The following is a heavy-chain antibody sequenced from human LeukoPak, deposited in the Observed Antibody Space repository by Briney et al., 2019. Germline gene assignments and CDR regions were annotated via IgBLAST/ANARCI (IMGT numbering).Heavy chain of an antibody. J-gene: IGHJ4*02. Sequence: GGSLRPSCAASGFAFSSYEMNWVRQAPGKGLEWVSKISSSGSAIYYADSVKGRFTISRDNAKSTLYLQLNSLRAEDTAVYYSARGGSLGYWGQGTLVTVSP. V-gene: IGHV3-48*03. CDR3: ARGGSLGY. CDR2: ISSSGSAI. D-gene: IGHD6-19*01. CDR1: GFAFSSYE.